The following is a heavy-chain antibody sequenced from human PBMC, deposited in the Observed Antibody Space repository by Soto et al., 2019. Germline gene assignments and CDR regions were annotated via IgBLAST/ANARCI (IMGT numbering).Heavy chain of an antibody. V-gene: IGHV3-33*01. CDR1: GFTFSNYG. CDR3: ARGLHSLFDY. Sequence: GGSLRLSCAASGFTFSNYGMHWVRQAPGKGLEWVAVIWYDGNNKYYADPVKGRFTISRDNSNNTLYVQMTSLRAEDTAVYYCARGLHSLFDYWGQGTLVTVSS. D-gene: IGHD2-21*01. J-gene: IGHJ4*02. CDR2: IWYDGNNK.